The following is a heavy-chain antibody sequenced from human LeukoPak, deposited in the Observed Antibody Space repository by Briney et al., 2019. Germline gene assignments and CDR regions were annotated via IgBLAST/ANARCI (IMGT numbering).Heavy chain of an antibody. D-gene: IGHD2-15*01. CDR2: IYYSGST. J-gene: IGHJ6*03. V-gene: IGHV4-31*03. CDR3: ARVRYSSGGSCYSPYYYYYMDV. Sequence: TLSLTCTVSGGSICSGGYYWSWIRQHPGKGLEWIGYIYYSGSTYYNPSLKSRVTISVDTSKNQFSLKLSSVTAADTAVYYCARVRYSSGGSCYSPYYYYYMDVWGKGTTVTVSS. CDR1: GGSICSGGYY.